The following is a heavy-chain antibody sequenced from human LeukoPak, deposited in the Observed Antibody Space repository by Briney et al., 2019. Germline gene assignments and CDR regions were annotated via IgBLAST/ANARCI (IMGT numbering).Heavy chain of an antibody. CDR3: ARDCIAVAGTPFDY. D-gene: IGHD6-19*01. V-gene: IGHV4-4*02. CDR1: GGSISSSNW. Sequence: SETLSLTCAVSGGSISSSNWWSWVRQPPGKGLEWIGEIYHSGSTNYNPSLKSRVTISVDKSKNQFSLKLSSVTAADTAVYYCARDCIAVAGTPFDYWGQGTLVTVSS. CDR2: IYHSGST. J-gene: IGHJ4*02.